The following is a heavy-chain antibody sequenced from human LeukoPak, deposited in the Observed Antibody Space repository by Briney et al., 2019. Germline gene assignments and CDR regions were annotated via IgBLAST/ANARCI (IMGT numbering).Heavy chain of an antibody. J-gene: IGHJ4*02. Sequence: ASVKVSCKASGYTFTTYAIHWVRQAPGQGLEWMGWINPNSGGTNYAQKFQGRVTMTRDTSISTAYMELSRLRSDDTAVYYCARDPYDYVWGSYRYPFDYWGQGTLVTVSS. CDR3: ARDPYDYVWGSYRYPFDY. V-gene: IGHV1-2*02. D-gene: IGHD3-16*02. CDR1: GYTFTTYA. CDR2: INPNSGGT.